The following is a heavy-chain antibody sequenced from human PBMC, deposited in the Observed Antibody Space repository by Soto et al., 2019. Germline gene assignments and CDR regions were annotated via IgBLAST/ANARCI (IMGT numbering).Heavy chain of an antibody. J-gene: IGHJ4*02. CDR3: ARDLVRSKTTKGGGDLPGGY. V-gene: IGHV3-66*01. D-gene: IGHD4-17*01. Sequence: EVQLVESGGGLVQPGGSLRLSCAASGFTVSSNYMSWVRQAPGKGLEWVSVIYSGGSTYYADSVKGRFTISRDNSKNTLYLQMNSLRAEDTAVYYCARDLVRSKTTKGGGDLPGGYWGQGTLVTVSS. CDR2: IYSGGST. CDR1: GFTVSSNY.